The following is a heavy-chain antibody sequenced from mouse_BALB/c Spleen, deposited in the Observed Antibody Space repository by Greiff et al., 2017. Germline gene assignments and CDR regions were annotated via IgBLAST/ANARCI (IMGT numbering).Heavy chain of an antibody. D-gene: IGHD2-14*01. Sequence: EVQRVESGGGLVQPGGSRKLSCAASGFTFSSFGMHWVRQAPEKGLEWVAYISSGSSTIYYADTVKGRCTISRDNPKNTLSLQMTSLRSEDTAMYYYARNCWYERGYGLDYWGQGTSVTVSA. CDR1: GFTFSSFG. V-gene: IGHV5-17*02. CDR2: ISSGSSTI. J-gene: IGHJ4*01. CDR3: ARNCWYERGYGLDY.